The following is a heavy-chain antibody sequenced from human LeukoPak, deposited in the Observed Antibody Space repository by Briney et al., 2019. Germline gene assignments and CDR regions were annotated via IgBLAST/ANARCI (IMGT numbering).Heavy chain of an antibody. Sequence: PGGSLRLSCAASGFTFSSYWMRWVRQAPGKGLEWVATIKQEGSQKEYVDSVKGRFTISRDNAKNSLYLQMNRLRAEDTAVYYCARDPAVTNFHDAFDIWGQGTMVTVSS. CDR1: GFTFSSYW. J-gene: IGHJ3*02. V-gene: IGHV3-7*05. D-gene: IGHD4-17*01. CDR2: IKQEGSQK. CDR3: ARDPAVTNFHDAFDI.